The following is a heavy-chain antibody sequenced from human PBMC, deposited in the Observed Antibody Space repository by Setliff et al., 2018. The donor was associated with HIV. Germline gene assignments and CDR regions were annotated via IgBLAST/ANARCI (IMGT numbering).Heavy chain of an antibody. V-gene: IGHV4-39*01. CDR2: IYYSGST. CDR1: GGSISSSSYY. D-gene: IGHD5-18*01. CDR3: ASAPGHSYGPLFDY. Sequence: SETLSLTCTVSGGSISSSSYYWGWIRQPPGKGLEWIGSIYYSGSTYYNPSLKSRVTISVDTSKNQFSLKLCSVTAADTAVYYCASAPGHSYGPLFDYWGQGTLVTVS. J-gene: IGHJ4*02.